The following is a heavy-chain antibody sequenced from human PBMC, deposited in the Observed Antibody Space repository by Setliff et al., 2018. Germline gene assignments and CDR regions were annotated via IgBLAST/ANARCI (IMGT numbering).Heavy chain of an antibody. J-gene: IGHJ3*02. V-gene: IGHV4-61*09. D-gene: IGHD2-21*01. CDR1: GGSISSGSYY. CDR2: IHTSGAT. Sequence: PSETLSLTCSVSGGSISSGSYYWSWIRQPAGKGLEWIGHIHTSGATNYNPSLKSRITISLDTSKNQVSLKLSAVTAADTAVYYCGRDIPRWTDIWCQGTMVTVSS. CDR3: GRDIPRWTDI.